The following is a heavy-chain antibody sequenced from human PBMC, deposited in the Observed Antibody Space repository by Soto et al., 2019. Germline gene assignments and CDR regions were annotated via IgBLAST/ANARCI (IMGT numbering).Heavy chain of an antibody. J-gene: IGHJ4*02. CDR2: IYHSGST. D-gene: IGHD3-22*01. CDR3: AVLVVTTQAGPQVDY. Sequence: SETLSLTCAVSGGSISSSNWWSWVRQPPGKGLEWIGEIYHSGSTNYNPSLKSRVTISVDKSKNQFSLKLSSVTAADTAVYYCAVLVVTTQAGPQVDYWGQGTLVTVSS. V-gene: IGHV4-4*02. CDR1: GGSISSSNW.